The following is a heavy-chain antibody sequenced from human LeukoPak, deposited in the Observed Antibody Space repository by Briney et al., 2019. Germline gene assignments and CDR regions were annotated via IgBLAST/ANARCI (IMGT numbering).Heavy chain of an antibody. J-gene: IGHJ4*02. CDR3: ARGDYGNGNFDY. CDR2: MNPNSGNT. V-gene: IGHV1-8*01. CDR1: GYTFTSYD. D-gene: IGHD4/OR15-4a*01. Sequence: ASVKVSCKASGYTFTSYDINWVRQATGQGLEWMGWMNPNSGNTGYAQKFQGRVTMTRNTSISTAYMELSSLRSEDTAVYYCARGDYGNGNFDYWGQGTLVTVSS.